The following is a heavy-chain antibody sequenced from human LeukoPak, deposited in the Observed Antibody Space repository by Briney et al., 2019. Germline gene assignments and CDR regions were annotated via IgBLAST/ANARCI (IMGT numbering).Heavy chain of an antibody. CDR1: GGSFSGYY. D-gene: IGHD3-22*01. V-gene: IGHV4-34*01. CDR3: ARSYYYDSAGIIDY. CDR2: INHSGST. Sequence: PSETLSLTCAVYGGSFSGYYWSWIRQPPGKGLEWIGEINHSGSTNYNPSLKSRVTISVDTSKNQFSLKLSSVTAADTAVYYCARSYYYDSAGIIDYWGQGTLVTVSS. J-gene: IGHJ4*02.